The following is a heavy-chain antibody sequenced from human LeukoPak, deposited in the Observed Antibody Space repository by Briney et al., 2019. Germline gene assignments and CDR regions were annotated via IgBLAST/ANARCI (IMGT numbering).Heavy chain of an antibody. V-gene: IGHV4-30-2*01. CDR1: GGSISSGGYS. CDR2: IYHSGST. CDR3: AREGRGGDYDY. D-gene: IGHD4-17*01. J-gene: IGHJ4*02. Sequence: SQTLSLTCAVSGGSISSGGYSWSWIRQPPGKGLEWIGYIYHSGSTYYNPSLKSQVTISVDRSKNQFSLKLSSVTAADTAVYYCAREGRGGDYDYWGQGTLVTVSS.